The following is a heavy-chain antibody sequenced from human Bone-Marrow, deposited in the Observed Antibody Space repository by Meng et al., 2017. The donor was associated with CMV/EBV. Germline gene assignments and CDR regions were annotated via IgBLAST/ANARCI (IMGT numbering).Heavy chain of an antibody. J-gene: IGHJ6*02. CDR2: IGPSSSYI. Sequence: GESLKISCAASGFTFSSYWMSWVRQAPGEGLEWVSSIGPSSSYIYYADSVKGRFTISRDNAKNSLYLQMNSLRAEDTAVYYCARDAERGYSGFNYYYYGLDVWGQGTTVTVSS. V-gene: IGHV3-21*01. CDR1: GFTFSSYW. D-gene: IGHD5-12*01. CDR3: ARDAERGYSGFNYYYYGLDV.